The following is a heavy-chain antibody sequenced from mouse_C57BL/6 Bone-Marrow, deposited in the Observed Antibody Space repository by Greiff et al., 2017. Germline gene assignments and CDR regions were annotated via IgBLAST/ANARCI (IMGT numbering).Heavy chain of an antibody. CDR2: ISSGGSYT. CDR1: GFTFSSYG. CDR3: ERHDAGDYFDY. Sequence: EVQLQESGGDLVKPGGSLKLSCAASGFTFSSYGMSWVRQTPDKRLEWVATISSGGSYTYYPDSVKGRYTISRDNAKNTLYLQLSSLKSEYTAVYACERHDAGDYFDYWGQGTTLTVSS. V-gene: IGHV5-6*01. D-gene: IGHD3-2*02. J-gene: IGHJ2*01.